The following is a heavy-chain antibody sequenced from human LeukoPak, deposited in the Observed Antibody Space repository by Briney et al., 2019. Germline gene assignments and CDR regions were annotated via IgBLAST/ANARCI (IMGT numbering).Heavy chain of an antibody. Sequence: GGSLRLSCAASGFTFSSYSMNWVRQAPGKGLEWVSSISSSSSYIYYADSVKGRFTISRDNAKNSLYLQMNSLKTEDTAVYYCTTISAVAGGIFDYWGPGTLVTVSS. CDR2: ISSSSSYI. J-gene: IGHJ4*02. D-gene: IGHD6-19*01. V-gene: IGHV3-21*03. CDR3: TTISAVAGGIFDY. CDR1: GFTFSSYS.